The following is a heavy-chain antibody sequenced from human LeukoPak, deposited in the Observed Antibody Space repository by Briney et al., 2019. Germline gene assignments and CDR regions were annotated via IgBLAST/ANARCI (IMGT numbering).Heavy chain of an antibody. CDR3: ASGTQQLARGYYFDY. D-gene: IGHD6-13*01. CDR1: GGSISSGGYY. J-gene: IGHJ4*02. Sequence: SETLSLTCTVSGGSISSGGYYWSWIRQHPGKGLEWIGYIYYSGSAYYNPSLKSRVTISVDTSKNQFSLKLSSVTAADAAVYYCASGTQQLARGYYFDYWGQGTLVTVSS. V-gene: IGHV4-31*03. CDR2: IYYSGSA.